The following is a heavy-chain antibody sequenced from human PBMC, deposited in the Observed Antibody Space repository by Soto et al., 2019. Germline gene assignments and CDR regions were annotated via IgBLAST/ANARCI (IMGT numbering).Heavy chain of an antibody. CDR3: ARVLGGDYDYYFDY. J-gene: IGHJ4*02. CDR2: IYYSGST. V-gene: IGHV4-59*01. CDR1: GGSISSYY. D-gene: IGHD4-17*01. Sequence: SETLSLTCTVSGGSISSYYWSWIRQPPGKGLEWIGYIYYSGSTNYNPSLKSRVTISVDTSKNQFSLKLSSVTAADTAVYYCARVLGGDYDYYFDYWGQGTLVTVSS.